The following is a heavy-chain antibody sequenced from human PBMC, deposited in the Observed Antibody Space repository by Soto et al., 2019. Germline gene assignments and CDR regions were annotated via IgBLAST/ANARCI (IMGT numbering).Heavy chain of an antibody. CDR1: GGSISSYY. CDR3: ARSDGRY. V-gene: IGHV4-59*01. CDR2: IYYSGST. J-gene: IGHJ4*02. Sequence: SDTLSLTCPVSGGSISSYYGSWIRQPPGKGLEWIGYIYYSGSTNYNPSLKSRVTISVDTSKNQFSLKLSSVTAADTAVYYCARSDGRYWGQGTLVTVSS.